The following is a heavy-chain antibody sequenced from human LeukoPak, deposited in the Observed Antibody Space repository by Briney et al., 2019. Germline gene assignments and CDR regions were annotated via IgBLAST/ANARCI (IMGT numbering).Heavy chain of an antibody. Sequence: ASVKVSCKASGYTFTGYYMHWVRQAPGQGLEWMGWINPNSGGTNYAQKFQGRVTMTRDTSISTAYMELSRLRSDDTAVYYCAREDSPPREYYYYYGMDVWGQGTTVTVSS. CDR3: AREDSPPREYYYYYGMDV. V-gene: IGHV1-2*02. CDR1: GYTFTGYY. CDR2: INPNSGGT. J-gene: IGHJ6*02.